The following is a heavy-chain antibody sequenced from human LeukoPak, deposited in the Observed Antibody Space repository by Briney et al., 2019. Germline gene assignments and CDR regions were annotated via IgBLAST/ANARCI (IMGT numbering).Heavy chain of an antibody. V-gene: IGHV1-46*01. J-gene: IGHJ4*01. D-gene: IGHD4-17*01. CDR2: INPSGGST. CDR1: GYTFTGYY. CDR3: ARGIYGDYPGDY. Sequence: ASVKVSCKASGYTFTGYYMHWVRQAPGQGLEWMGIINPSGGSTTYAQKFQGRVTMTRDTSTSTVYMELSSLRSEDTAVYYRARGIYGDYPGDYWGQGTLVTVSS.